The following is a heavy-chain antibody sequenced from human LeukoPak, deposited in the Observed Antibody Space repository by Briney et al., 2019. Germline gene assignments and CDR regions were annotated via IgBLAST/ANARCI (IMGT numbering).Heavy chain of an antibody. CDR1: GLTFSSYA. CDR2: ISYDGSNK. D-gene: IGHD6-6*01. CDR3: ARALSSRRGIEYFQH. V-gene: IGHV3-30-3*01. Sequence: GGSLRLSCAASGLTFSSYAMHWVRQAPGKGLGWAAVISYDGSNKYYADSVKGRFTISRDNSKNTLYLQMNSLRAEDTAVYYCARALSSRRGIEYFQHWGQGTLVTVSS. J-gene: IGHJ1*01.